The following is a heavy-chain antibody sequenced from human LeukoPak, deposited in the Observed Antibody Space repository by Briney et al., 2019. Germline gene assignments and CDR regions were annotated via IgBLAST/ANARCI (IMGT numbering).Heavy chain of an antibody. V-gene: IGHV3-48*03. D-gene: IGHD6-13*01. CDR3: ARSGQHLFDF. CDR1: GFTFSSSE. J-gene: IGHJ4*02. CDR2: ISSSGGTI. Sequence: GGSLRLSCAASGFTFSSSEMNWVRQAPGKGLEWVSYISSSGGTIYYADSVKGRFTISRDNAKNSLYLQMNSLRAEDTAIYYCARSGQHLFDFWGQGTLVTVSS.